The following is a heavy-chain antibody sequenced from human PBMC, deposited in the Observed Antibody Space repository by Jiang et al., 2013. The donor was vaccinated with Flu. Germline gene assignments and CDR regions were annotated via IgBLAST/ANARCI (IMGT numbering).Heavy chain of an antibody. V-gene: IGHV1-8*01. Sequence: SGAEVKKPGASVKVSCKASGYTFTSYDINWVRQATGQGLEWMGWMNPNSGNTGYAQKFQGRVTMTRNTSISTAYMELSSLRSEDTAVYYCARGRPYGDPTYNWFDPWGQGTLVTVSS. CDR2: MNPNSGNT. J-gene: IGHJ5*02. D-gene: IGHD4-17*01. CDR1: GYTFTSYD. CDR3: ARGRPYGDPTYNWFDP.